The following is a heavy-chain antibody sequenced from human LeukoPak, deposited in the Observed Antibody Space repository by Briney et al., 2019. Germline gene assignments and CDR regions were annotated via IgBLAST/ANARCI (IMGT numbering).Heavy chain of an antibody. D-gene: IGHD4-17*01. CDR2: ISGSGGST. V-gene: IGHV3-23*01. Sequence: PGGSLRLSCAASGFTFYSYAMSWVRQGPGKGLEWVSGISGSGGSTYYADSVKGRFTISRDNSKNALYLQMNSLGAEDTAVYYCVKLGFYGDSAGYYQYGMDVWGQGTTVTVSS. J-gene: IGHJ6*02. CDR1: GFTFYSYA. CDR3: VKLGFYGDSAGYYQYGMDV.